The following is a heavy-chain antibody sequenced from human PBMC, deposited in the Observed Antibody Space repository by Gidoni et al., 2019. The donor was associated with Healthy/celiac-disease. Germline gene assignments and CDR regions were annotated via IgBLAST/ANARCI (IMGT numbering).Heavy chain of an antibody. D-gene: IGHD6-19*01. Sequence: EVQLFASGGGLVQPGWSLRLSCSASRFTFRRYAMSWVRQAPGKGLPWVSAISGSGGSTYYADSVKGRFTISRDKSKNTLYLQMNSLRAEDTAVYYCAKGAARIGLGIAVDYWGQGTLVTVSS. CDR2: ISGSGGST. CDR1: RFTFRRYA. J-gene: IGHJ4*02. V-gene: IGHV3-23*01. CDR3: AKGAARIGLGIAVDY.